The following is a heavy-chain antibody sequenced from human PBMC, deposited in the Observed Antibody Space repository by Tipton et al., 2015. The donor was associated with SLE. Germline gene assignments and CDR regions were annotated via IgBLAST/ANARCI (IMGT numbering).Heavy chain of an antibody. CDR2: VYVSGNT. CDR3: ARILPDYYGMDV. J-gene: IGHJ6*02. Sequence: GLVKPSETLSLTCTVSGVSISGYYYWSWIRQPAGKELEWIGRVYVSGNTDYNPSFTSRVAMSIDTSKNQFSLTLSSVTAADTAVYYCARILPDYYGMDVWGQGTTVTVSS. V-gene: IGHV4-4*07. CDR1: GVSISGYYY.